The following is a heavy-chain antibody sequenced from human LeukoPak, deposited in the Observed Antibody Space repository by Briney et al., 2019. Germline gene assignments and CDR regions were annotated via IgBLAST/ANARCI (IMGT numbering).Heavy chain of an antibody. CDR2: INPSGGST. V-gene: IGHV1-46*01. D-gene: IGHD1-26*01. J-gene: IGHJ3*02. Sequence: GASVKVSCKASGYTFTSYYMHWVRQAPGQGLERMGIINPSGGSTSYAQKFQGRVTMTRDTSTSTVYMELSSLRSEDTAVYYCARVAYSGSYHDAFDIWGQGTMVTVSS. CDR1: GYTFTSYY. CDR3: ARVAYSGSYHDAFDI.